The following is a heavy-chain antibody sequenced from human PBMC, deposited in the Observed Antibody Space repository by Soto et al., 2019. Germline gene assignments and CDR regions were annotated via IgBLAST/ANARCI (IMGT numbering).Heavy chain of an antibody. CDR3: AGDPYYYGSAF. Sequence: PGGSLRLSCAASGFSFSDHYMTWIRQAPGKGLEWVSKISGGGTTIYYADSVKGRFTVSRDNAKNSLYLQMTSLRAEDTAVYYCAGDPYYYGSAFWGQGTLVTVSS. D-gene: IGHD3-10*01. CDR2: ISGGGTTI. CDR1: GFSFSDHY. J-gene: IGHJ4*02. V-gene: IGHV3-11*01.